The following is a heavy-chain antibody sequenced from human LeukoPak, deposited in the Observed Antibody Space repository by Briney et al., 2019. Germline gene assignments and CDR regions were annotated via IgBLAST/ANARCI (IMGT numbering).Heavy chain of an antibody. D-gene: IGHD5-18*01. Sequence: GSLSLSRAASGFTFSTYAMHWVRQAPGKGLEWVALIWFDGTYKFYADSVKGRFTISRDDSNNTVYLQMNSLRAEDTAIFYCARDRGYSSKTFDSWGQGTLVTVSS. J-gene: IGHJ4*02. V-gene: IGHV3-33*01. CDR3: ARDRGYSSKTFDS. CDR1: GFTFSTYA. CDR2: IWFDGTYK.